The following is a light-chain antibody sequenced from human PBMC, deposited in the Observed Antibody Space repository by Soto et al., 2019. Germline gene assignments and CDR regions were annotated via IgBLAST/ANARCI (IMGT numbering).Light chain of an antibody. CDR3: QQYHSTPIT. Sequence: DIVMTQSPDSLAVSLGERATINCKSSQSVLYSSNNLNYLAWFQQKPGQPPKLLIYRASVRESGVPDRFSGSGSGIDFTLTISSLQAEDVAVYFCQQYHSTPITFGQGTRLEIK. CDR2: RAS. V-gene: IGKV4-1*01. J-gene: IGKJ5*01. CDR1: QSVLYSSNNLNY.